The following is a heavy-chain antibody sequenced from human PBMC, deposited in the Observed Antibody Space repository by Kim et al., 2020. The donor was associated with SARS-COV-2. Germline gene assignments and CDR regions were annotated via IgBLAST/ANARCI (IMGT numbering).Heavy chain of an antibody. CDR3: ASGSNWDYYYYGMDV. CDR1: GYTFTSYY. D-gene: IGHD7-27*01. V-gene: IGHV1-46*01. J-gene: IGHJ6*02. CDR2: INPSGGST. Sequence: ASVKVSCKASGYTFTSYYMHWVRQAPGQGLEWMGIINPSGGSTSYAQKFQGRVTMTRDTSTSTVYMELSSLRSEDTAVYYCASGSNWDYYYYGMDVWGQGTTVTVSS.